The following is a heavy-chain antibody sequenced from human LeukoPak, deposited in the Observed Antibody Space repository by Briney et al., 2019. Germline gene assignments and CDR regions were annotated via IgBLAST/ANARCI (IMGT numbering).Heavy chain of an antibody. Sequence: GASVKVSCKASGGTFSSYAISWVRQAPGQGLEWMGGIIPIFGTANYAQKFQGRVTITTDESTSTAYMELSSLRSEDTAVYYCAMGRGGGYLDYRGQGTLVTVSS. CDR1: GGTFSSYA. CDR3: AMGRGGGYLDY. D-gene: IGHD2-15*01. CDR2: IIPIFGTA. V-gene: IGHV1-69*05. J-gene: IGHJ4*02.